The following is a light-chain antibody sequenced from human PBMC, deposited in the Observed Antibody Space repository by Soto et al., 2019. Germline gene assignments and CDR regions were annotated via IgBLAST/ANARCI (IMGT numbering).Light chain of an antibody. CDR3: QKFNKWPWT. J-gene: IGKJ1*01. CDR1: QSVSSSY. CDR2: DAS. V-gene: IGKV3-15*01. Sequence: EIVFTPPPGTLSFSPGERATPSCRSSQSVSSSYLAWYQQKPGQPPRLLIYDASMRETGVPPRFSGSGSGTEFTLTISNLQSEDFAIYFCQKFNKWPWTFGQGTKVDIK.